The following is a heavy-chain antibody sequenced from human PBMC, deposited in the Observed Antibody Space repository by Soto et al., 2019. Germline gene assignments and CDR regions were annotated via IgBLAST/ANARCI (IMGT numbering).Heavy chain of an antibody. D-gene: IGHD3-10*01. Sequence: SQTLSLTCAISGDSVSSNSAAWNWIRQSPSRGLEWLGRTYYRSKWYNDYAVSVKSRITINPDTSKNQFSLQLNSVTPEDTAVYYCARVPTGAVAHTYGMDVWAQRTTVLGSA. J-gene: IGHJ6*01. CDR3: ARVPTGAVAHTYGMDV. CDR1: GDSVSSNSAA. V-gene: IGHV6-1*01. CDR2: TYYRSKWYN.